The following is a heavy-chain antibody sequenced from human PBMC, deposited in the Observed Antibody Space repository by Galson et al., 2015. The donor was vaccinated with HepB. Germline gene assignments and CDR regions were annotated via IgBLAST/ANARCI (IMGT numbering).Heavy chain of an antibody. J-gene: IGHJ5*02. CDR2: ISGSGGST. D-gene: IGHD2-21*02. Sequence: SLRLSCAASGFTFSSYAMSWVRQAPGKGLEWVSAISGSGGSTYYADSVKGRFTISRDNSKNTLYLQMNSLRAEDTAVYYCAKFGGYCGGDCYSGWFDPWGQGTLVTVSS. V-gene: IGHV3-23*01. CDR1: GFTFSSYA. CDR3: AKFGGYCGGDCYSGWFDP.